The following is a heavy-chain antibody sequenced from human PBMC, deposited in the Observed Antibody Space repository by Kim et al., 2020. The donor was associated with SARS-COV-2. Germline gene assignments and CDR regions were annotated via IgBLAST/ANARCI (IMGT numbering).Heavy chain of an antibody. V-gene: IGHV4-34*10. J-gene: IGHJ4*02. Sequence: SETLSLTCAVYSGTFSGHYWSWIRQPPGMGLEWIGEIDHRGNTNYNPSLGSRITLSADTSKNQISLKLASVTAADTAVYYCARRPAGVDLWGQGTPVTVSS. CDR3: ARRPAGVDL. CDR2: IDHRGNT. CDR1: SGTFSGHY.